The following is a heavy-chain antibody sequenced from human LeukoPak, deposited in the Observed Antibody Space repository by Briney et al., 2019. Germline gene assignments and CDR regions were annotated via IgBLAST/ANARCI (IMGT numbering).Heavy chain of an antibody. CDR3: ARRGPNWDHDAFDI. CDR2: IYYSGST. Sequence: PSETLSLTCTVSGGSISSYYWSWIRQPPGKGLEWIGYIYYSGSTNYNPSLKSRVTISVDTSKNQFSLKLSSVTAADTAVYYCARRGPNWDHDAFDIWGQGTMVTVSS. D-gene: IGHD7-27*01. J-gene: IGHJ3*02. CDR1: GGSISSYY. V-gene: IGHV4-59*08.